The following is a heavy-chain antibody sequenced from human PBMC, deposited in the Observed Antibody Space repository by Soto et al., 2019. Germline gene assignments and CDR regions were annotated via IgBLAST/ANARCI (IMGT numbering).Heavy chain of an antibody. Sequence: QVQLVQSGAEVKKPGASVNISCKASGYTFTTYYMHWVRQAPGQGLEWMGIINPSGGSTSYAQKFQGRDTMTRDTSTSTVYMELSSLRSEDTAVYYCARAGEPSSWYTQLDYWGQGTLVTVSS. J-gene: IGHJ4*02. CDR3: ARAGEPSSWYTQLDY. D-gene: IGHD6-13*01. CDR2: INPSGGST. CDR1: GYTFTTYY. V-gene: IGHV1-46*01.